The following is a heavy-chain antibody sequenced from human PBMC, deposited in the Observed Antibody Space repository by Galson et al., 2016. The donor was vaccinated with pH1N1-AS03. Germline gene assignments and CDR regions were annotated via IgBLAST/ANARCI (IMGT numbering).Heavy chain of an antibody. D-gene: IGHD2/OR15-2a*01. V-gene: IGHV4-4*02. J-gene: IGHJ6*02. CDR2: IYLRGST. CDR3: ARVLTPGYFHTMDV. Sequence: ETLSLTCAVSGASVSGGHWWTWVRQSPGKGLEWIGYIYLRGSTDYNPSLADRVIISADRSTNDFSLTLSSVTAADTAVYYCARVLTPGYFHTMDVWGRGTTVTVSS. CDR1: GASVSGGHW.